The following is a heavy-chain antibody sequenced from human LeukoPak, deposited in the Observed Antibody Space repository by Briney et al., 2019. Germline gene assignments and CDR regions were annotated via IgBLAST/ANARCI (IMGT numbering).Heavy chain of an antibody. D-gene: IGHD5-12*01. CDR2: INHSGST. CDR3: ARVPLDIVATIGSYYFDY. V-gene: IGHV4-34*01. Sequence: SETLSLTCAVYGGSFSGYYWSWIRQPPGKGLEWIEEINHSGSTNYNPSLKSRVTISVDTSKNQFSLKLSSVTAADTAVYYCARVPLDIVATIGSYYFDYWGQGTLVTVSS. J-gene: IGHJ4*02. CDR1: GGSFSGYY.